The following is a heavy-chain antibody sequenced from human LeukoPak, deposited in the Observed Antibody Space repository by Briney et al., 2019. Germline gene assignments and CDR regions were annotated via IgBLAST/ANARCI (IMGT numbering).Heavy chain of an antibody. V-gene: IGHV4-38-2*02. Sequence: PSETLSLTCTVSGYSISSGYYWGWIRQPPGKGLEWIGSIYHSGSTYYNPSLKSRVTISVDTSKNQFSLKLSSVTAADTAVYYCARDLFELEPTLPYYFDYWGQGTLVTVS. CDR3: ARDLFELEPTLPYYFDY. CDR1: GYSISSGYY. J-gene: IGHJ4*02. D-gene: IGHD1-1*01. CDR2: IYHSGST.